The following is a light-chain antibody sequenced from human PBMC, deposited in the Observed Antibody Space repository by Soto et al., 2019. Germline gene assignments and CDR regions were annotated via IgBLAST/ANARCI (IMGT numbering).Light chain of an antibody. V-gene: IGKV1-5*01. Sequence: DIQMTQSPSTLSAFVGDRVTITCLASQRISTWLAWYKQEPGKAPTLLIYDASILKSGVPSTFNGNGSGTEFALTVSSLHPDDFATYYCLQYLTYPWTFGQGTKVDIK. CDR2: DAS. CDR3: LQYLTYPWT. J-gene: IGKJ1*01. CDR1: QRISTW.